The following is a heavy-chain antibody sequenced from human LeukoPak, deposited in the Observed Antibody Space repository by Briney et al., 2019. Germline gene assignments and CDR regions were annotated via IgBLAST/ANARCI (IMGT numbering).Heavy chain of an antibody. D-gene: IGHD4-23*01. V-gene: IGHV3-74*01. J-gene: IGHJ5*02. CDR1: GFIFSSYS. Sequence: PGGSLRLSCAASGFIFSSYSMNWVRQAPGKGLVWVSRINSDGSSTSYADSVKGRFTISRDNAKNTLYLQMNSLRAEDTAVYYCAPYGANRLDPWGQGTLVTVSS. CDR3: APYGANRLDP. CDR2: INSDGSST.